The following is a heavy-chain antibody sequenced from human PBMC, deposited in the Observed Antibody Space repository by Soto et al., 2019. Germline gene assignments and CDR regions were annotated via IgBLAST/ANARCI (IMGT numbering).Heavy chain of an antibody. V-gene: IGHV5-51*01. CDR2: IYPGDSDT. CDR1: GYSFTSYW. D-gene: IGHD3-10*01. J-gene: IGHJ3*02. CDR3: ARQGITMVRGVIITSPNDAFDI. Sequence: GESLKISCKGSGYSFTSYWIGWVRQMPGKGLEWMGIIYPGDSDTRYSPSFQGQVTISADKSISTAYLQWSSLKASDTATYYCARQGITMVRGVIITSPNDAFDIWGQGTMVTVSS.